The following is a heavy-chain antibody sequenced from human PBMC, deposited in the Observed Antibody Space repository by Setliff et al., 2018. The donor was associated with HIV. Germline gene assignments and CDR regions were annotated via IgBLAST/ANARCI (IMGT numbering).Heavy chain of an antibody. Sequence: KTSETLSLTCTVSGGSISSGGYYWSWIRQHPEKGLEWIGYIYYSGSAYYNPSLKSRVTIALDTSKNQFSLKLTSMTAADTAVYYCAREWRGRYYYYMDAWGKGTTVTVSS. CDR2: IYYSGSA. V-gene: IGHV4-31*03. CDR1: GGSISSGGYY. D-gene: IGHD3-10*01. CDR3: AREWRGRYYYYMDA. J-gene: IGHJ6*03.